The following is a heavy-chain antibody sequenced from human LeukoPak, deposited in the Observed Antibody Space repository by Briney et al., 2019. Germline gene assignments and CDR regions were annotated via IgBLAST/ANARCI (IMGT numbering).Heavy chain of an antibody. J-gene: IGHJ4*02. CDR1: GGSISSYY. CDR3: ARVVTEYYFDY. V-gene: IGHV4-59*01. D-gene: IGHD5-18*01. CDR2: IYYSGST. Sequence: KSSETLSLTCTVSGGSISSYYWSWIRQPPGKGLEWIGYIYYSGSTNYNPSLKSRVTISVDTSKNEFSLKLSSVTAADTAVYSCARVVTEYYFDYWGRETLVTVSS.